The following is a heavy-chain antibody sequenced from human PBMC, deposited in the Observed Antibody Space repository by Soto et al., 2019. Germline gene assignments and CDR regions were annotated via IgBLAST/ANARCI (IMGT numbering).Heavy chain of an antibody. J-gene: IGHJ6*02. Sequence: GXSDKVSYKESCYTFPSYYMHWVRQAPVQGLEWMGIINPSGGSTSYAQKFQGRVTMTRDTSTSTVYMELSRLRSEDTAVYYCARESCSSTSCYCRNGMDVWGQGTKVTVYS. V-gene: IGHV1-46*01. CDR3: ARESCSSTSCYCRNGMDV. CDR1: CYTFPSYY. D-gene: IGHD2-2*01. CDR2: INPSGGST.